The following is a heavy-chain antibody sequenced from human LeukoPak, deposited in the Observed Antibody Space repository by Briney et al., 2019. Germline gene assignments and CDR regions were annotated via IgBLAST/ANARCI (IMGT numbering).Heavy chain of an antibody. CDR1: GFLFSSRW. D-gene: IGHD2-15*01. CDR3: ARYCGGGSCFDY. V-gene: IGHV3-7*04. CDR2: RRADGSET. Sequence: PGGSLRPSRSASGFLFSSRWMSCVPPAPGKRLEWVANRRADGSETYYGGSAKGRFTVNRDNSKNLRYLQMNSLRAEDRGMYYCARYCGGGSCFDYWGRGTLVTVSS. J-gene: IGHJ4*02.